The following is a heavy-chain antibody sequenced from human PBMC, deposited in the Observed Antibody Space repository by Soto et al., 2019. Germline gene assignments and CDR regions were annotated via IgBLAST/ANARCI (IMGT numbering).Heavy chain of an antibody. V-gene: IGHV4-59*01. CDR3: ERVGGRLGYCSGGSCTYFIYYYYYMDV. CDR2: IYYSGST. Sequence: SETLSLTCTVSGGSISSYYWSWIRQPPGKGLEWIGYIYYSGSTNYNPSLKSRVTISVDTSKNQFSLKLSSVTAADTAVYYCERVGGRLGYCSGGSCTYFIYYYYYMDVWGKGTTVTVSS. J-gene: IGHJ6*03. CDR1: GGSISSYY. D-gene: IGHD2-15*01.